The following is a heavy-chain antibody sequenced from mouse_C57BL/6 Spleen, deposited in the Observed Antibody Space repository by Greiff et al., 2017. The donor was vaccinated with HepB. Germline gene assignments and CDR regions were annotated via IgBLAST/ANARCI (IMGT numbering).Heavy chain of an antibody. D-gene: IGHD2-4*01. J-gene: IGHJ4*01. V-gene: IGHV5-9*01. CDR2: ISGGGGNT. CDR3: ARAYDYDDAMDY. CDR1: GFTFSSYT. Sequence: DVKLVESGGGLVKPGGSLKLSCAASGFTFSSYTMSWVRQTPEKRLEWVATISGGGGNTYYPDSVTGRFTISRDNAKNTLYLQMSSLGSEDTALYYCARAYDYDDAMDYWGQGTSVTVSS.